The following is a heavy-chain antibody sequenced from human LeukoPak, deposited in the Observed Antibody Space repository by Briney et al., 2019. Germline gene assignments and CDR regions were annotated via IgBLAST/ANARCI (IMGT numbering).Heavy chain of an antibody. CDR3: ARSFRYDSSGYSYWFEP. Sequence: ASVRVSCKASGYTFTGYYMHWVRQAPGQGLEWMGWINPNSGGTNYAQKFQGRVTMTRDTSISTAYMELSRLRSDDTAVYYCARSFRYDSSGYSYWFEPWGQGTLVTVSS. CDR2: INPNSGGT. D-gene: IGHD3-22*01. V-gene: IGHV1-2*02. J-gene: IGHJ5*02. CDR1: GYTFTGYY.